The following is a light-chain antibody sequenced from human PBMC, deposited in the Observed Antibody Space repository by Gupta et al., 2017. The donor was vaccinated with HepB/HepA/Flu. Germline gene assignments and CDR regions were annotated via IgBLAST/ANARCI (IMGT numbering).Light chain of an antibody. J-gene: IGKJ5*01. CDR1: QSLLHSNGYKY. CDR3: MQALQTPIT. Sequence: DIVMPQSPLSLPVTPGEPASISCRSSQSLLHSNGYKYLDWYLQKPGQSPQLLIYLGSNRASGVPDRFSGSGSGTDFTLEISRVEAEDVGVYYCMQALQTPITFGQGTRLEIK. CDR2: LGS. V-gene: IGKV2-28*01.